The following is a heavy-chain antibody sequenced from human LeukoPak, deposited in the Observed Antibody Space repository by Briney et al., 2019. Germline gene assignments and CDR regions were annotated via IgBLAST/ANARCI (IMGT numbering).Heavy chain of an antibody. CDR3: ARAQWGTTGYYDSIRYYYYYYMDV. CDR2: ISSSGSTI. J-gene: IGHJ6*03. CDR1: GFTFSSYE. D-gene: IGHD3-22*01. Sequence: GGSLRLSCAASGFTFSSYEMNWVRQAPGKGLEWVSYISSSGSTIYYADSVKGRFTISRDNAKNSLYLQMNSLRAEDTAVYYCARAQWGTTGYYDSIRYYYYYYMDVWGKGTTVTISS. V-gene: IGHV3-48*03.